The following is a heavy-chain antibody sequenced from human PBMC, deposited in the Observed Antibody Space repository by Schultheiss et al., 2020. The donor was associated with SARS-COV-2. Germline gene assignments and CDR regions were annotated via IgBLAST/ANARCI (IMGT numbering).Heavy chain of an antibody. V-gene: IGHV3-30*04. CDR3: ARAHSGTDAFDI. J-gene: IGHJ3*02. CDR2: ISYDGSNK. CDR1: GFTFSSYA. D-gene: IGHD1-26*01. Sequence: SLKISCAASGFTFSSYAMHWVRQAPGKGLEWVAVISYDGSNKYYADSVKGRFTISRDNSKNTLYLQMNSLRAEDTAVYYCARAHSGTDAFDIWGQGTMVTVSS.